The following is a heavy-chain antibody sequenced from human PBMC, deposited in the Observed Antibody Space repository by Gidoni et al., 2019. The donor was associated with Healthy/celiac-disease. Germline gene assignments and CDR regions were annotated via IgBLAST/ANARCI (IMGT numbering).Heavy chain of an antibody. CDR2: IYYSGST. Sequence: QVQLQESGPGLVTPSETLSLTCTVSGGSISSYYWRWIRQPPGKGLEWIGYIYYSGSTNYNPSRKSRVTISVDTSKIQFSLKLSSVTAADTAVYYCARGTNYYDSSGYYDSGYYFDYWGQGTLVTVSS. CDR1: GGSISSYY. J-gene: IGHJ4*02. CDR3: ARGTNYYDSSGYYDSGYYFDY. V-gene: IGHV4-59*01. D-gene: IGHD3-22*01.